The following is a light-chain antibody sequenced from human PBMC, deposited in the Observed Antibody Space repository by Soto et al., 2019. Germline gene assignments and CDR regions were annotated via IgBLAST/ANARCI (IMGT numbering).Light chain of an antibody. CDR1: QNIRNL. CDR3: QQYNTYAT. Sequence: DVQLTQSPSTLSAAVGDSVTINFRAIQNIRNLLAWYQQKPGKAPKPLIYDASTLKTGVPSRFSGSGSGSEFNFTITGLQPDDFATYFCQQYNTYATFGQGTRLEIK. CDR2: DAS. V-gene: IGKV1-5*01. J-gene: IGKJ5*01.